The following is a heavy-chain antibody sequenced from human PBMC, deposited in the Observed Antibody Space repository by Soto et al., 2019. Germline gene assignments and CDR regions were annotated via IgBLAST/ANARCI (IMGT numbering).Heavy chain of an antibody. CDR3: ATYYGETPNYYYGMDV. D-gene: IGHD4-17*01. CDR1: GFTFSSYA. J-gene: IGHJ6*02. CDR2: ISGSGGST. Sequence: EVQLLESGGGLVQPGGSLRLSCAASGFTFSSYAMSWVRQAPGKGLEWVSAISGSGGSTYYADSVKGRFTISRDNSKNALYLQMNSLRAADTAVYYCATYYGETPNYYYGMDVWGQGTTVTVSS. V-gene: IGHV3-23*01.